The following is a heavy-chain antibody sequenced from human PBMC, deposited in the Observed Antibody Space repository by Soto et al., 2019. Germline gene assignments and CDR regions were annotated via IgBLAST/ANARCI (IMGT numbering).Heavy chain of an antibody. Sequence: EVQLVESGGGLVQPGGSLRLSCAASGFTFSDHYMDWVRQAPGKGLEWVGRIRNKAGSYTTEYAASVKGRFTISRDDSKNSLCLQMNSLKTEDTAVYYCASPQYLDMIYWGQGTLVTVSS. D-gene: IGHD2-2*01. V-gene: IGHV3-72*01. J-gene: IGHJ4*02. CDR1: GFTFSDHY. CDR2: IRNKAGSYTT. CDR3: ASPQYLDMIY.